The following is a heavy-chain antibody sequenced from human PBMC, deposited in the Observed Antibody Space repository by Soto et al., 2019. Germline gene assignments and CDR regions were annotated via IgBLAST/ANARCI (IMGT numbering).Heavy chain of an antibody. CDR3: ARVPHGMDV. V-gene: IGHV3-30-3*01. Sequence: QGQLVESGGGVIQPGRSLRLSCAASRFTFSLYAMHWIRQAPGKGLEWVAAISYDGTKTYYTDSVKGRFTISRDSSKDTLYLQMNSLRGEDTGVYYCARVPHGMDVWGQGTTVTVS. CDR1: RFTFSLYA. J-gene: IGHJ6*02. CDR2: ISYDGTKT.